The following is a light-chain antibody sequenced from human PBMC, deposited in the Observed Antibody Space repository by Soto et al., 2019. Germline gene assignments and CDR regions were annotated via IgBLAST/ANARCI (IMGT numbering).Light chain of an antibody. CDR3: QQYNSLSPWT. CDR2: KAS. J-gene: IGKJ1*01. V-gene: IGKV1-5*03. Sequence: DIQMTQSPSTLSASVGDRVTITFRSSQSISTWLAWYQQKPGKAPKLLIYKASSLHSGVPSRFSGSGFGTDFTLTISSLQPDDFATYYCQQYNSLSPWTFGQGTKVDIK. CDR1: QSISTW.